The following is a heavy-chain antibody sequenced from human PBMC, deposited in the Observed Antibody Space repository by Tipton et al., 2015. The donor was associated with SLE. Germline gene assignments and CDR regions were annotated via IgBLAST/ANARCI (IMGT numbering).Heavy chain of an antibody. CDR2: IYYSGST. V-gene: IGHV4-59*12. Sequence: LRLSCTVSGGSISSYYWSWIRQPPGKGLEWIGYIYYSGSTNYNPSLKSRVTISVDTSKNQFSLKLSSVTAADTAVYYCAAMRALYGFDIWGQGTMVTVSS. J-gene: IGHJ3*02. CDR3: AAMRALYGFDI. CDR1: GGSISSYY. D-gene: IGHD2-2*02.